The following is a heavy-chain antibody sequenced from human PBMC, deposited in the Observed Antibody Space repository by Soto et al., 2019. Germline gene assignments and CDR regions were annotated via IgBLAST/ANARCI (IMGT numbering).Heavy chain of an antibody. Sequence: EVQLVDSGGGLVKPGGSLRLSCAASGFTFSSYSMNWVRQAPGKGLEWVSYISSSSSTIYYADSVKGRFTISRDNAKNSLYLQMNSLRDEDTAVYYCARGPLDYYDSSGSLDYWGQGTLVTVSS. J-gene: IGHJ4*02. V-gene: IGHV3-48*02. CDR1: GFTFSSYS. CDR2: ISSSSSTI. CDR3: ARGPLDYYDSSGSLDY. D-gene: IGHD3-22*01.